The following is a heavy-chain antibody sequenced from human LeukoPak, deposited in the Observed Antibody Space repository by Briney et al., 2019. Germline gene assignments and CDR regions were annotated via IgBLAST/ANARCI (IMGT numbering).Heavy chain of an antibody. CDR3: ARGTTSAAAVPDY. J-gene: IGHJ4*02. D-gene: IGHD6-13*01. CDR1: GASISNYY. V-gene: IGHV4-59*01. Sequence: SETLSLTCTVPGASISNYYWSWLRQPPGKGLERIGFISHRGNTNYNPSLKSRITISADTSKNQLSLKLSSVTAADTAIHYCARGTTSAAAVPDYWGQGTLVTVSS. CDR2: ISHRGNT.